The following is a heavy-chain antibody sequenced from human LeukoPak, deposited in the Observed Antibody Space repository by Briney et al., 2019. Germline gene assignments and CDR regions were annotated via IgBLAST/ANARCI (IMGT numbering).Heavy chain of an antibody. Sequence: GASVKVSCKASGYTFTGYYMHWVRQAPGQGLEWMGWINPNSGGTNYAQKFQGRVTMTRDTSISTAYMELSRLRSDDTAVYYCARVSGRGYSGYDYRNWFDPWGQGTLVTVSS. CDR1: GYTFTGYY. V-gene: IGHV1-2*02. CDR3: ARVSGRGYSGYDYRNWFDP. D-gene: IGHD5-12*01. CDR2: INPNSGGT. J-gene: IGHJ5*02.